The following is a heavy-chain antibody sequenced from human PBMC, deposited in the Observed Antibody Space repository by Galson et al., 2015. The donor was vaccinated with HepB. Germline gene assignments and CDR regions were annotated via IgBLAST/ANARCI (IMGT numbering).Heavy chain of an antibody. CDR2: INPSGGST. D-gene: IGHD2-15*01. Sequence: SVKVSCKPSGYTFTSYYMHWVRQAPGQGPEWMGIINPSGGSTSYAQKFQGRVTMTRDTSTSTVHMELSSLRSEDTAVYYCARGYVVVVAATCPLDYWGQGTLVTVSS. CDR1: GYTFTSYY. CDR3: ARGYVVVVAATCPLDY. V-gene: IGHV1-46*01. J-gene: IGHJ4*02.